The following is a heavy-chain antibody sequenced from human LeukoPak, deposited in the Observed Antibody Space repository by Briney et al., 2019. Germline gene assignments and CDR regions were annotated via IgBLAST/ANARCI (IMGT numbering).Heavy chain of an antibody. D-gene: IGHD3-10*01. CDR3: MAGAWFDP. CDR1: GYTFTAYY. Sequence: ASVKVSCKASGYTFTAYYMHWARQAPGQGLEWMGWINPNGGGTNYAQKFQGRVTMTRDTSISTAYMDLSRLTLDDTAVYYCMAGAWFDPWGQGTLVTVSS. CDR2: INPNGGGT. V-gene: IGHV1-2*02. J-gene: IGHJ5*02.